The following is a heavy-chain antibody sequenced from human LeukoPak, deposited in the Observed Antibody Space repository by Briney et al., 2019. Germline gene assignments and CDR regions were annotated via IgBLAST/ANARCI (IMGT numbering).Heavy chain of an antibody. CDR3: ARGSTYYDSSGQVPFDY. V-gene: IGHV3-53*01. Sequence: GGSLRLSCAASGFTVSSNYMSWVRQAPGKGLEWVSVIYSGGSTYYADSVKGRFTISRDNGKNTLYLQMNSLRAEDTAVYYCARGSTYYDSSGQVPFDYWGQGTLVTVSS. CDR2: IYSGGST. J-gene: IGHJ4*02. CDR1: GFTVSSNY. D-gene: IGHD3-22*01.